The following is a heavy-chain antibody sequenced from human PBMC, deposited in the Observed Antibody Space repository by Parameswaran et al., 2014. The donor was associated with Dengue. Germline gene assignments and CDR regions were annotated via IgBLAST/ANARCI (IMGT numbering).Heavy chain of an antibody. CDR1: GYSFTSYW. CDR3: ARLLGNSFDC. CDR2: IFPGDSDT. J-gene: IGHJ4*02. V-gene: IGHV5-51*01. Sequence: ESLKISCKGSGYSFTSYWIGWVRQMPGKGLEWMGTIFPGDSDTRYSPSFQGQVTISTDKSITTAFLQWSSLKASDTAMYYCARLLGNSFDCWGQGTLVTVSS.